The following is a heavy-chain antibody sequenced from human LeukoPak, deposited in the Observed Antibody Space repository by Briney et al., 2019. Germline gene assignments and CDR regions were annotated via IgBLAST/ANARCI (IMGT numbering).Heavy chain of an antibody. CDR3: AKDGPPYSNYPTYYYYYMDV. CDR1: GFTFSSYA. Sequence: GSLRLSCAASGFTFSSYAMSWVRQAPGKGLEWVAFIRYDGSNKYYADSVKGRFTISRDNSKNTLYLQMNSLRAEDTAVYYCAKDGPPYSNYPTYYYYYMDVWGKGTTVTVSS. V-gene: IGHV3-30*02. CDR2: IRYDGSNK. J-gene: IGHJ6*03. D-gene: IGHD4-11*01.